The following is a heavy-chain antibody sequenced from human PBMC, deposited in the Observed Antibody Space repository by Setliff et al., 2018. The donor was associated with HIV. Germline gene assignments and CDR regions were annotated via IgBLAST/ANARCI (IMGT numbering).Heavy chain of an antibody. CDR2: IYTSGST. CDR3: ARDATSEGYMDV. CDR1: GGSISSYS. V-gene: IGHV4-4*08. Sequence: NPSETLSLTCTVSGGSISSYSWSWIRQPPGKGLEWIGYIYTSGSTNYNPSLKSRVTISVDTSESQFSLKLTSVTAADTAMYFCARDATSEGYMDVWGKGTTVTVSS. J-gene: IGHJ6*03.